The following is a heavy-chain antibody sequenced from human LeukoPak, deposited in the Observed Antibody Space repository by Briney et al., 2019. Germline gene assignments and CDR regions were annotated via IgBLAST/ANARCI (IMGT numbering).Heavy chain of an antibody. Sequence: ASVKVSCKASGYTFTSYGISWVRQAPGQGLEWMGWISAYNGNTNYAQKLQGRVTMTTDTSTSTAYMELRSLRSDDTAVYYCARQQKYYYGIYEDDYWGQGTLVTVSS. D-gene: IGHD3-10*01. CDR3: ARQQKYYYGIYEDDY. J-gene: IGHJ4*02. V-gene: IGHV1-18*01. CDR1: GYTFTSYG. CDR2: ISAYNGNT.